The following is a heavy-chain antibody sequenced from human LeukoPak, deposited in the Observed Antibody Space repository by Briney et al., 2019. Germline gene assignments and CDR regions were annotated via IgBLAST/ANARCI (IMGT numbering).Heavy chain of an antibody. CDR1: GGSISGHY. V-gene: IGHV4-59*11. D-gene: IGHD1-1*01. J-gene: IGHJ6*03. CDR2: IYYSGST. CDR3: ARLHADTTLTPYYYYIYV. Sequence: PSETLFLTCTVSGGSISGHYWSWIRQPPGKGLEWIGYIYYSGSTNYNPSLRSRVAISVDTSKNQFSLELSSVTAADTAVYYCARLHADTTLTPYYYYIYVWGKGTTVTVSS.